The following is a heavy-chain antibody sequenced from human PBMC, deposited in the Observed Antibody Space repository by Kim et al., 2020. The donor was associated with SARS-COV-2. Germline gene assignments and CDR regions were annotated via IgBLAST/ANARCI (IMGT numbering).Heavy chain of an antibody. CDR3: ANPTKSGIAVAGGVY. Sequence: GGSLRLSCEASGFSFSSCSMSWVRQAPGKGLEWVSSIYDSGAGTFYADSVKGRFTISRDNSKNTLYLQMNSLGAEDTAVYYCANPTKSGIAVAGGVYWGQGTLVTVSS. CDR1: GFSFSSCS. D-gene: IGHD6-19*01. J-gene: IGHJ4*02. CDR2: IYDSGAGT. V-gene: IGHV3-23*01.